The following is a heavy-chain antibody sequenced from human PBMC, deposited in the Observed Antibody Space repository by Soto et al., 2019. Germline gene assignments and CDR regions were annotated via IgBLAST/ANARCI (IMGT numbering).Heavy chain of an antibody. Sequence: GASVKVSCKASGGTFSSYAISWVRQAPGQGLEWMGGIIPIFGTANYAQKFQGRVTITADESTSTAYMELSSLRSEDTAVYYCARQPAKYCGGDCQYYYYGMDVWGQGTTVTVSS. D-gene: IGHD2-21*02. J-gene: IGHJ6*02. CDR2: IIPIFGTA. CDR3: ARQPAKYCGGDCQYYYYGMDV. CDR1: GGTFSSYA. V-gene: IGHV1-69*13.